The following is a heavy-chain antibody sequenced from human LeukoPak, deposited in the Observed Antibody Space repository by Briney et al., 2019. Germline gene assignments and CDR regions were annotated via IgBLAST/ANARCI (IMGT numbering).Heavy chain of an antibody. V-gene: IGHV3-7*04. Sequence: GGSLRLSCAASGFTFSSYWMSWVRQAPGKGVEWVANIKQDGSEKYYVDSVKGRFTISRDNAKNSLYLQMNSLRAEDTAVYYCARDSVYYGSGKVDYWGQGTLVTVSS. CDR2: IKQDGSEK. CDR3: ARDSVYYGSGKVDY. D-gene: IGHD3-10*01. J-gene: IGHJ4*02. CDR1: GFTFSSYW.